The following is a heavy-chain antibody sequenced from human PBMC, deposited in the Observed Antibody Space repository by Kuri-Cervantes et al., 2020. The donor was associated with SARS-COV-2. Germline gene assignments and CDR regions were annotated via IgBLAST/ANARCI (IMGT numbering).Heavy chain of an antibody. Sequence: GESLKISCAASGFTFSSYAMHWVRQAPGKGLEWVAVISYDGSNKYYADSVKGRFTISRDNSKNTLYLQMNSLRTEDTALYYCAKEDGSGYDLVYWGQGTLVTVSS. CDR1: GFTFSSYA. D-gene: IGHD5-12*01. V-gene: IGHV3-30*01. J-gene: IGHJ4*02. CDR3: AKEDGSGYDLVY. CDR2: ISYDGSNK.